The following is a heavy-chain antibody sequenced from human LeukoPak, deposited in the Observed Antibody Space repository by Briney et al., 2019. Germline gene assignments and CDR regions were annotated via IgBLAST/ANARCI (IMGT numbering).Heavy chain of an antibody. CDR3: GNLDTPMGY. V-gene: IGHV3-74*01. CDR2: INSDGSST. Sequence: GGSLRLSCAASGFTFSSYSMNWVRQAPGKGLVWVSRINSDGSSTSYADSVKGRFTISRDNAKNTLYLQMNSLRAEDTAVYYCGNLDTPMGYWGQGTLVTVSS. D-gene: IGHD5-18*01. J-gene: IGHJ4*02. CDR1: GFTFSSYS.